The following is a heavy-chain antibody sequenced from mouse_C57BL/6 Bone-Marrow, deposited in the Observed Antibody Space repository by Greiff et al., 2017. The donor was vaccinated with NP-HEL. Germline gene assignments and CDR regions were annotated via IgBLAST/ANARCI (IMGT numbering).Heavy chain of an antibody. CDR3: ARYYYGSRGWYFDV. D-gene: IGHD1-1*01. CDR1: GYTFTRSW. V-gene: IGHV1-72*01. J-gene: IGHJ1*03. Sequence: QVQLQPPGAALVKPGASVKLSCKASGYTFTRSWMHWVKPRPGRGLEWIGRIDPHSGGTKFTEKFKTKATLTVDKPSSTAYMQLSSLTSEDSAVYYCARYYYGSRGWYFDVWGTGTTVTVSS. CDR2: IDPHSGGT.